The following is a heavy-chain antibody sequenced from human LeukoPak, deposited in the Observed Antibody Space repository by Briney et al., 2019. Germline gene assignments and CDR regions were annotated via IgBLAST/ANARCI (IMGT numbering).Heavy chain of an antibody. CDR2: INNDGSQK. CDR3: ARDPGWGSLDF. J-gene: IGHJ4*02. D-gene: IGHD2-21*01. V-gene: IGHV3-7*01. CDR1: GFNFGNSW. Sequence: GGSLRLSCIASGFNFGNSWMSWVRQAPGKGLEWVANINNDGSQKYYVDSVKGRFNISRDDAKNSVYLQMYSLRVEDTAIYFCARDPGWGSLDFWGQGTLVTVSS.